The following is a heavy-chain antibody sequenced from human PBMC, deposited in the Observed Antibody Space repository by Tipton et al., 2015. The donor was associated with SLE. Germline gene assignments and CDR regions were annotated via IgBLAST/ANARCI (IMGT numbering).Heavy chain of an antibody. J-gene: IGHJ4*02. CDR3: ARRSDWNDY. CDR1: DDSLSSISFQ. V-gene: IGHV4-39*07. Sequence: TLSLTCTVSDDSLSSISFQWDWIRQSPGKGLEWIGTISHSGDTHYNPSLKSRVTLSVDTSKNQISLKLTSVTAADTAVYYCARRSDWNDYWGQGTLVTVSS. CDR2: ISHSGDT. D-gene: IGHD1-1*01.